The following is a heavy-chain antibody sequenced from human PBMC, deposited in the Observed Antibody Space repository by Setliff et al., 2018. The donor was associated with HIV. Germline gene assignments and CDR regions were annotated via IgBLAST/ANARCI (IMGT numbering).Heavy chain of an antibody. CDR1: GGSISSSSYY. Sequence: PSETLSLTCTVSGGSISSSSYYWGWVRQPPGKGLEWIGSMYYSGSTYYTPSLKSRITISLDTSKNQFSLKLSSVTAADTAVYYCARDRGDDILTGEGYGMDVWGQGTMVTVSS. CDR3: ARDRGDDILTGEGYGMDV. CDR2: MYYSGST. V-gene: IGHV4-39*07. J-gene: IGHJ6*02. D-gene: IGHD3-9*01.